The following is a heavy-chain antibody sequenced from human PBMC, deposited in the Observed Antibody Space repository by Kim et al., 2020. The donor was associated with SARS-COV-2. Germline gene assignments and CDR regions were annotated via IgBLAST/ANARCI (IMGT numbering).Heavy chain of an antibody. D-gene: IGHD3-22*01. Sequence: YSQKFQGRVTITRDTSASTAYMELSSLRSEDTAVYYCARDWLSETYFDYWGQGTLVTVSS. CDR3: ARDWLSETYFDY. J-gene: IGHJ4*02. V-gene: IGHV1-3*01.